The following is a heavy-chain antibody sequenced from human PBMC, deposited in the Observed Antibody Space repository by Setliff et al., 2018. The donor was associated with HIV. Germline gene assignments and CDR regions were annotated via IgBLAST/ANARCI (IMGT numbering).Heavy chain of an antibody. D-gene: IGHD2-21*02. V-gene: IGHV3-7*05. CDR1: GFTFSTYW. Sequence: GGSLRLSCAASGFTFSTYWMSWVRQAPGKGLEWVANIKQDGSEKNYMDSVKGRFTISRDNAKNSLYLQMNSLRVEDTAAYYCATDNHRRDCYNFDSWGQRTLCTISS. CDR3: ATDNHRRDCYNFDS. CDR2: IKQDGSEK. J-gene: IGHJ4*02.